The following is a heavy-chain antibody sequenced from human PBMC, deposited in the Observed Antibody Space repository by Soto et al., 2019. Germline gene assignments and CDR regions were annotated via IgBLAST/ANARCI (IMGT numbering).Heavy chain of an antibody. V-gene: IGHV4-30-4*01. J-gene: IGHJ6*02. CDR3: AGGRGRRQLVMSYYYGMDV. D-gene: IGHD6-13*01. Sequence: QVQLQESGPGLVKPSQTLSLICTVSGGSISSGDYYWSWIRQSPGKGLEWIGYIYHSGSAYYNPSHRSRGTTSVDTSKNQFSLTLSCVTAADTAVYYCAGGRGRRQLVMSYYYGMDVWGQGTTVTVSS. CDR2: IYHSGSA. CDR1: GGSISSGDYY.